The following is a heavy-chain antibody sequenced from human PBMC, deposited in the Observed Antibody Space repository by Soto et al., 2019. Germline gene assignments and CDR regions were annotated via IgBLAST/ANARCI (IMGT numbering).Heavy chain of an antibody. D-gene: IGHD3-3*01. CDR2: ISSSGSTI. V-gene: IGHV3-11*01. Sequence: GGSLRLSCAASGFTFSDYYMSWIRQAPGKGLEWVSYISSSGSTIYYADSVKGRFTISRDNAKNSLYLQMNSLRAEDTAVYYCARIESTIFGVVTYFDYWGQGTLVTVSS. CDR1: GFTFSDYY. CDR3: ARIESTIFGVVTYFDY. J-gene: IGHJ4*02.